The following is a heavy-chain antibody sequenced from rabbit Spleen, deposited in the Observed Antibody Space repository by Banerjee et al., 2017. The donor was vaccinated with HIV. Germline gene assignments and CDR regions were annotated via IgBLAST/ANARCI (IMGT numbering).Heavy chain of an antibody. D-gene: IGHD3-1*01. V-gene: IGHV1S45*01. J-gene: IGHJ6*01. CDR2: IWTGDGTI. CDR1: GFSFISRYW. Sequence: QEQLVESGGGLVQPEGSLTLTCKASGFSFISRYWICWVRQAPGKGLEWIGCIWTGDGTIYYATWATGRFTISKTSSTTVTLQMTSLTVADTATYFCARDTGSSFSTYGMDLWGPGTLVTVS. CDR3: ARDTGSSFSTYGMDL.